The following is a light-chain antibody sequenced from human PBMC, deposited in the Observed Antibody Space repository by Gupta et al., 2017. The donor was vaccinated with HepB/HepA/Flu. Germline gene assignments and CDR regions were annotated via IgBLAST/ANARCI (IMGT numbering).Light chain of an antibody. CDR2: TSS. CDR1: QSVATY. CDR3: QHSYSAYS. V-gene: IGKV1-39*01. Sequence: DIQMTQPPSSLSASVGDSVTITCRASQSVATYLNWYQHKRGQAPKLLVHTSSILQSGVPSRFSGNGYKTEFTLTITSLQPEDSATYYCQHSYSAYSFGQGTKLEIK. J-gene: IGKJ2*03.